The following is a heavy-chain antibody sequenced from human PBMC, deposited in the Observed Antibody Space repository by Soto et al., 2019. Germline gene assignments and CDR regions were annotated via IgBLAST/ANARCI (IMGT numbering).Heavy chain of an antibody. CDR2: IYYSGST. V-gene: IGHV4-39*01. CDR3: ACIFSGGYGYGFYYYGMDV. D-gene: IGHD5-18*01. J-gene: IGHJ6*02. Sequence: PSETLSLTCTVSGGSISSSSYHWGWIRHPPGKGLEWIGSIYYSGSTYYNPSLKSRVTISVDTSKNQFSLKLSSVTAADTAVYYCACIFSGGYGYGFYYYGMDVWGQGTTVTVSS. CDR1: GGSISSSSYH.